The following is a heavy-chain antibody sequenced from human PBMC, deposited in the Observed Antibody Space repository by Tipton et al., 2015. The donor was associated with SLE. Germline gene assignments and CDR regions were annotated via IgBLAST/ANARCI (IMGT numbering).Heavy chain of an antibody. V-gene: IGHV5-51*03. CDR1: GYSFTSHW. CDR2: IYPGDSDT. J-gene: IGHJ3*02. Sequence: QLVQSGAGVKKPGESLKISCKGSGYSFTSHWIGWVRQMAGKGLEWMGIIYPGDSDTRYNPSFQGQVTFSVDKSISTAYLQWSSLKASDTAMYYCARPIVATTQPAAFDIWGQGTMVTVSS. D-gene: IGHD5-12*01. CDR3: ARPIVATTQPAAFDI.